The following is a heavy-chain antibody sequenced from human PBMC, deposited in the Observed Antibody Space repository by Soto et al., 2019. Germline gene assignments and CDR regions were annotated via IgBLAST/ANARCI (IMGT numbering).Heavy chain of an antibody. CDR1: GFTLSSYS. Sequence: EVQLVESGGGIVQPGGCLRVSCAASGFTLSSYSMHWVRQAPGKGLEWVSYISGSGGTIYYADSVKGRFTISRDNAKNSLSVQMNSLRDEDTAVYFCARETGLRSSGWSYYFDFWGQGTRVTVSS. D-gene: IGHD6-19*01. CDR2: ISGSGGTI. V-gene: IGHV3-48*02. J-gene: IGHJ4*02. CDR3: ARETGLRSSGWSYYFDF.